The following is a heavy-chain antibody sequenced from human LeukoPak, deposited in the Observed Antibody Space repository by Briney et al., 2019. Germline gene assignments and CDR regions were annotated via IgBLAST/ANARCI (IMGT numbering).Heavy chain of an antibody. CDR2: IYYSGST. J-gene: IGHJ3*02. V-gene: IGHV4-39*07. Sequence: SETLSLTCTVSGGSISSSSYYWGWIRQPPGKGLEWIGSIYYSGSTYYNPSPKSRVTISVDTSKNQFSLKLSSVTAADTAVYYCARERWWGNDAFDIWGQGTMVTVSS. CDR3: ARERWWGNDAFDI. D-gene: IGHD2-15*01. CDR1: GGSISSSSYY.